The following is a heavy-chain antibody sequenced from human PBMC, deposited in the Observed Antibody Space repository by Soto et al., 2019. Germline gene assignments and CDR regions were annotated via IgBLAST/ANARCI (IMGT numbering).Heavy chain of an antibody. CDR3: ANHKTRRRIDY. V-gene: IGHV3-23*01. CDR1: GFTFSSYA. J-gene: IGHJ4*02. CDR2: ISGSGGST. Sequence: PRGSRRLAGAASGFTFSSYAMSWVRQAPGKGLEWVSAISGSGGSTYYADSVKGRFTISRDNSRNTLYLQMNSLRAEDTAVYYCANHKTRRRIDYWGQGTMV.